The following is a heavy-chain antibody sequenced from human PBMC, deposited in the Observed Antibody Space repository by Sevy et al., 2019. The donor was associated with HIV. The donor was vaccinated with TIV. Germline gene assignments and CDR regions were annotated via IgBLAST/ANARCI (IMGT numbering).Heavy chain of an antibody. CDR1: GFTFGDYA. J-gene: IGHJ4*02. CDR3: TRGYYYDSSGYSDY. Sequence: GGSLRLSCTGSGFTFGDYAMSWFRQAPGMGLEWVGFIRSKDYGGATEYAASVKGRFTISRDDSKSIADMQMNSLKTEDTAVYCCTRGYYYDSSGYSDYWGQGTLVTVSS. D-gene: IGHD3-22*01. CDR2: IRSKDYGGAT. V-gene: IGHV3-49*03.